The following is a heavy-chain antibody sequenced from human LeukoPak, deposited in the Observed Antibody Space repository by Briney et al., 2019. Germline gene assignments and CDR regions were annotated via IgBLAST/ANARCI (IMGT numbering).Heavy chain of an antibody. CDR1: GFTFSSYW. CDR2: INSDGRST. CDR3: TRGGAYGSGAIDY. J-gene: IGHJ4*02. D-gene: IGHD4/OR15-4a*01. Sequence: GGSLRLSCAASGFTFSSYWMHWVRQAPGKGLVWVSRINSDGRSTTYADSVKGRLTISRDNAKNTLYLQMNSLRAEDMAVYYCTRGGAYGSGAIDYWGQGTLVTVPS. V-gene: IGHV3-74*01.